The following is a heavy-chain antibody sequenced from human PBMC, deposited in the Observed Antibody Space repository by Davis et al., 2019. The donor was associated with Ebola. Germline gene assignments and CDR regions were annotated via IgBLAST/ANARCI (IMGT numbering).Heavy chain of an antibody. CDR2: INHSGST. D-gene: IGHD5-18*01. CDR1: GGSISSGDYY. J-gene: IGHJ6*02. V-gene: IGHV4-39*07. CDR3: ARGRAMATYGYYYGMDV. Sequence: SETLSLTCTVSGGSISSGDYYWSWIRQPPGKGLEWIGEINHSGSTNYNPSLKSRVTISVDTSKNQFSLKLSSVTAADTAVYYCARGRAMATYGYYYGMDVWGQGTTVTVSS.